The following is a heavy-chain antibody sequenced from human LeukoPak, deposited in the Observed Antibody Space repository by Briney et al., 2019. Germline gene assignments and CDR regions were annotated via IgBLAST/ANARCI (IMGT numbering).Heavy chain of an antibody. J-gene: IGHJ3*02. CDR1: GGSFSDYY. Sequence: SETLSLTCAVYGGSFSDYYWGWIRQPPGKGLEWIGEINHTGGTNYNPSLKSRVTISVDTSKNQFSLKVNSVTAADTAIYYCARRRAHYYDSSGYYSRPQKTFDIWGQGTMVTVSS. CDR2: INHTGGT. V-gene: IGHV4-34*01. CDR3: ARRRAHYYDSSGYYSRPQKTFDI. D-gene: IGHD3-22*01.